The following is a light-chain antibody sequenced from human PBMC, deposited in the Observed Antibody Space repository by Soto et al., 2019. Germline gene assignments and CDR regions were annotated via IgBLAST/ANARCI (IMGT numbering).Light chain of an antibody. CDR2: GAS. CDR3: QQYGSSPGT. CDR1: XSVSSSY. V-gene: IGKV3-20*01. Sequence: EIVLTQSPGTLSLSPGXRAXLSCRASXSVSSSYLAWYQQKPGQAPRLLIYGASSRATGIPDRFSGSGSGTDFTLTISRLEPEDFAVYYCQQYGSSPGTFGQGTKLEIK. J-gene: IGKJ2*01.